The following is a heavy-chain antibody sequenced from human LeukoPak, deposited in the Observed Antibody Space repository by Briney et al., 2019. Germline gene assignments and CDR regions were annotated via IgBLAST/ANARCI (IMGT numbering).Heavy chain of an antibody. V-gene: IGHV3-21*01. CDR2: ISSSTTYI. J-gene: IGHJ4*02. CDR3: ARAFRDYYDSSGYTFGY. Sequence: RGSLRLSCAASGFTFNTYSMNWVRQAPGKGLEWVSSISSSTTYIYYADSVRGRFTISRDNAKNSLYLQMNSLRAEDTAVYYCARAFRDYYDSSGYTFGYWGQGTLVTVSS. D-gene: IGHD3-22*01. CDR1: GFTFNTYS.